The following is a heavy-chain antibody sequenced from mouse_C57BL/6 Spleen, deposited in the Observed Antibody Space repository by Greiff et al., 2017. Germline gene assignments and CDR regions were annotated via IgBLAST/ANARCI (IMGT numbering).Heavy chain of an antibody. V-gene: IGHV1-59*01. CDR1: GYTFTSYW. J-gene: IGHJ1*03. CDR2: IDPSDSYT. CDR3: ARYYKDWYFDV. D-gene: IGHD2-12*01. Sequence: VQLQQPGAELVRPGTSVKLSCKASGYTFTSYWMHWVKQRPGQGLEWIGVIDPSDSYTNYNQKFKGKATLTVDTSSSTAYMQLSSLTSEDSAVYYCARYYKDWYFDVWGTGTTVTVSS.